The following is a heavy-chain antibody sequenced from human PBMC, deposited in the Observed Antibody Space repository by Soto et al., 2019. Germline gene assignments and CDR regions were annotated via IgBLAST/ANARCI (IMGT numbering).Heavy chain of an antibody. CDR1: GYTFTSHW. V-gene: IGHV5-51*01. Sequence: GESLKISCMGSGYTFTSHWIGWLRQMAVKGLEWRGIIYPGDSDTRYSPSFQGQVTISADKSIRTAYLKWNSLKASDTAMYYCVRVGLVGSNRLTNAWFEPWGQGTLVTLSS. J-gene: IGHJ5*02. D-gene: IGHD1-26*01. CDR3: VRVGLVGSNRLTNAWFEP. CDR2: IYPGDSDT.